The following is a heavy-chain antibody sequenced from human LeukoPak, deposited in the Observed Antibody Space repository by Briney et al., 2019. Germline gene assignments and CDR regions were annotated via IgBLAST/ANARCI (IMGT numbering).Heavy chain of an antibody. D-gene: IGHD3-10*01. J-gene: IGHJ4*02. CDR3: ARGLGFGELSRFDY. CDR1: GYTFTGYY. Sequence: GASVTVSCKASGYTFTGYYMHWVRQAPGQGLEWMGWINPNSGGTNYAQKFQGRVTITRDTSISTAYMELSRLRSDDTAVYYCARGLGFGELSRFDYWGQGTLVTVSS. V-gene: IGHV1-2*02. CDR2: INPNSGGT.